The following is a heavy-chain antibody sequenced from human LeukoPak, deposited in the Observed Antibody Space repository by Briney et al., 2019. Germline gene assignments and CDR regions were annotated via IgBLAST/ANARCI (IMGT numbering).Heavy chain of an antibody. J-gene: IGHJ4*02. V-gene: IGHV1-18*01. CDR3: ASDKFYNWNDEGFDY. CDR1: GYTFTSYG. D-gene: IGHD1-20*01. Sequence: GASVKVSCKASGYTFTSYGISWVRQAPGQGLEWMGWISAYNGNTNYAQKLQGRVTMTTDTSTSTAYMELRSLRSDDTAVYYCASDKFYNWNDEGFDYWGQGTLVTVSS. CDR2: ISAYNGNT.